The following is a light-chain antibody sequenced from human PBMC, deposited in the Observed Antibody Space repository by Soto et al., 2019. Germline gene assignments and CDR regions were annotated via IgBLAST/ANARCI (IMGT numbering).Light chain of an antibody. J-gene: IGLJ2*01. CDR1: SSNIGSNA. CDR3: AASDDSLNGVV. Sequence: QSVVTQPPSVSGTPGQRVTISCSGSSSNIGSNAVNWYQQLPGTAPKLLIYSNNQRPAGVPDRFSGSKSGTSASLAISGPQSEDEADYYCAASDDSLNGVVFGGGTKLTVL. V-gene: IGLV1-44*01. CDR2: SNN.